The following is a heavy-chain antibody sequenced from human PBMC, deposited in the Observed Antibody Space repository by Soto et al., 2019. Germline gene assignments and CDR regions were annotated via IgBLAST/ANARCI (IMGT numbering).Heavy chain of an antibody. CDR1: GYIFISYG. D-gene: IGHD3-3*01. CDR3: ARDTLTSDYDFWSGYQNWFDP. CDR2: ISAYNGNT. V-gene: IGHV1-18*04. Sequence: ASVKVSCKASGYIFISYGISWVRQAPGQGLEWMGWISAYNGNTNYAQKLQGRVTMTTDTSTSTAYMELRSLRPDDTAVYYCARDTLTSDYDFWSGYQNWFDPWGQGTLVTVSP. J-gene: IGHJ5*02.